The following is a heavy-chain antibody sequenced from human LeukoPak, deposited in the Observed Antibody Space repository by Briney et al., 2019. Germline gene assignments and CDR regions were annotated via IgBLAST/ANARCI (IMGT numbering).Heavy chain of an antibody. CDR3: AREGNQNSVVVVAATGGFDY. J-gene: IGHJ4*02. Sequence: ASVNVSCKASGYTFTSYYMHWVRLAPGQGLEWMGIINPSGGSTSYAQKFKGRVTMTRDTSTSTVYMELSSLRSEDTAVYYCAREGNQNSVVVVAATGGFDYWGQGTLVTVSS. CDR2: INPSGGST. CDR1: GYTFTSYY. V-gene: IGHV1-46*01. D-gene: IGHD2-15*01.